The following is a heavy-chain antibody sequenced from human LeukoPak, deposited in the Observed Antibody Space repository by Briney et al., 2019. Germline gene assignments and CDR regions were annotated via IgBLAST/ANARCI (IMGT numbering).Heavy chain of an antibody. J-gene: IGHJ6*03. CDR2: TYYRSKWYN. CDR3: ARGRLGRTSYYYYYMDA. D-gene: IGHD3-10*01. Sequence: SQTLSLTCAISGDSVSSNSAAWNWIRQSPSRGLEWLGRTYYRSKWYNDYAVSVKSRITINPDTSKNQFSLQLSSVTPEDTAVYYCARGRLGRTSYYYYYMDAWGKGTTVTVSS. V-gene: IGHV6-1*01. CDR1: GDSVSSNSAA.